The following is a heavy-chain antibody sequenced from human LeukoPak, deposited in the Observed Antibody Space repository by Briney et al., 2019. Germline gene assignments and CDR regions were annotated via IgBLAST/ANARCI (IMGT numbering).Heavy chain of an antibody. CDR1: GGSISSGSYY. CDR3: ARDRGSSWSPNTYYYMDV. Sequence: TSETLSLTCTVSGGSISSGSYYWSWIRQPAGKGLEWIGRIYTSGSTNYNPSLKSRVTISVDTSKNQFSLKLSSVTAADTAVYYCARDRGSSWSPNTYYYMDVWGKGTTVTVSS. J-gene: IGHJ6*03. D-gene: IGHD6-13*01. CDR2: IYTSGST. V-gene: IGHV4-61*02.